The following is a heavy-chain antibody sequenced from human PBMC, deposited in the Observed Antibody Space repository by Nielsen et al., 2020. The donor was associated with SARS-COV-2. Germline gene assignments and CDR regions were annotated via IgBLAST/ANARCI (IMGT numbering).Heavy chain of an antibody. V-gene: IGHV3-74*01. CDR1: GFTFSSYW. J-gene: IGHJ3*02. Sequence: GGSLRLSCAAYGFTFSSYWMHWVRQAQGKGLVWVSRINSDGSSTSDADSVKGRFTISRDNAKNTLYLQMNSLIAEDTAVYYCARDHYDRSGYYQWAGRVGAFYIWGQGTMVTVSS. D-gene: IGHD3-22*01. CDR3: ARDHYDRSGYYQWAGRVGAFYI. CDR2: INSDGSST.